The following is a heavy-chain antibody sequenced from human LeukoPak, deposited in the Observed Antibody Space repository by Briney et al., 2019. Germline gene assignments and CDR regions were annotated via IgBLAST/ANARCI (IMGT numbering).Heavy chain of an antibody. CDR1: GFMFRNYW. CDR3: AREGPVVIPTTPSSSYYYYMDV. D-gene: IGHD2-2*01. CDR2: IKQDGSEK. J-gene: IGHJ6*03. V-gene: IGHV3-7*01. Sequence: GGSLRLSCAASGFMFRNYWMSWVRQAPGKGLEWVANIKQDGSEKHYVDPVKGRFTISRDNAKNSLYLQMNSLRAEDTAVYYCAREGPVVIPTTPSSSYYYYMDVWGKGTPVTVSS.